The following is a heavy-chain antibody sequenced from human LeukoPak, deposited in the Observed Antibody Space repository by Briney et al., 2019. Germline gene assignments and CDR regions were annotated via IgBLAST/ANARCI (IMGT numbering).Heavy chain of an antibody. J-gene: IGHJ6*04. D-gene: IGHD2-15*01. CDR3: ARDSLAQALGYPGYYYGMDV. V-gene: IGHV4-38-2*02. CDR2: IYHSGSP. Sequence: SETLSLTCAVSGYSISSGYYWVWIRQPPGKGLQWIGRIYHSGSPYYNPSLKSRVTISVDTSKNQFSLKLSSVTAADTAVYYCARDSLAQALGYPGYYYGMDVWGKGTTVTVSS. CDR1: GYSISSGYY.